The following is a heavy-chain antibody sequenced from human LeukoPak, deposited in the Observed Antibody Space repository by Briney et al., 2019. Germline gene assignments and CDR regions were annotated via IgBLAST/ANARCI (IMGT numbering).Heavy chain of an antibody. CDR3: ARTHCYDSSGYDAFDI. Sequence: SPSETLSLTCTVSGGSISSYYWSWIRQPPGKGLEWIGYIYYSGSTNYNPSLKSRVTISVDTSKNQFSLKLSSVTAADTAVYYCARTHCYDSSGYDAFDIWGQGTMVTVSS. D-gene: IGHD3-22*01. CDR2: IYYSGST. CDR1: GGSISSYY. V-gene: IGHV4-59*08. J-gene: IGHJ3*02.